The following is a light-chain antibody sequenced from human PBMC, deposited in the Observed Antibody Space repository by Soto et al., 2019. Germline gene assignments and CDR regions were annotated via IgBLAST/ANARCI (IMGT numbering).Light chain of an antibody. CDR1: QSISSSY. CDR3: QQYGSFPIT. V-gene: IGKV3-20*01. J-gene: IGKJ5*01. CDR2: GAS. Sequence: EIVLTMSPCTLSLSPGERATLSCRASQSISSSYLAWYQQKPGQAPRLLIFGASIRATGIPDRFSGSGSGTDFTLTISRLQPEDFAVYYCQQYGSFPITFGQGTRLEIK.